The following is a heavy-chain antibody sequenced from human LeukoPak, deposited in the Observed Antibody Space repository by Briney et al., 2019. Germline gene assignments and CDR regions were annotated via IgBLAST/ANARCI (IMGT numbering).Heavy chain of an antibody. CDR1: GYTFTGYY. D-gene: IGHD3-10*01. Sequence: ASVKVSCKASGYTFTGYYMHWVRQAPGQGLEWMGWINPNSGGTNYAQKFQGWVTMTRDTSISTAYMELSRLRSDDTAVYYCARDLYGSGATVPSYYFDYWGQGTLVTVSS. J-gene: IGHJ4*02. CDR2: INPNSGGT. V-gene: IGHV1-2*04. CDR3: ARDLYGSGATVPSYYFDY.